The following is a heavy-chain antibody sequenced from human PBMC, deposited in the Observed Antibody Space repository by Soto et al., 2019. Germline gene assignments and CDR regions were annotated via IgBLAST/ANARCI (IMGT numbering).Heavy chain of an antibody. V-gene: IGHV4-34*01. CDR3: AGGRGNVWELPVH. D-gene: IGHD1-26*01. CDR2: ITHFGGT. Sequence: QVQVQQWGAGLLKPSETLSLTCEVFGGSLSGVHWTWIRQSPGEGLEWIGEITHFGGTNSNPSLKSRVTISADTSKNLFSLNLTSVTAADTAVYYCAGGRGNVWELPVHWGQGTLVNVSS. CDR1: GGSLSGVH. J-gene: IGHJ4*02.